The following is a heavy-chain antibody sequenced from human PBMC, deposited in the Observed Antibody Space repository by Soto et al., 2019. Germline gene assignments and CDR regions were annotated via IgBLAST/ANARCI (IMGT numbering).Heavy chain of an antibody. D-gene: IGHD6-19*01. CDR3: VSLRQDGSGWYYFDY. CDR2: ISYDGSNK. Sequence: QVQLVESGGGVVQPGRSLRLSCAASGLTFRNYGMHWVRQAPGKGLEWVAVISYDGSNKYYADSVKGRFTISRDNSKNTLYLQMTSLRVEDKAVYYCVSLRQDGSGWYYFDYWGQGTLVTVSS. V-gene: IGHV3-30*03. CDR1: GLTFRNYG. J-gene: IGHJ4*02.